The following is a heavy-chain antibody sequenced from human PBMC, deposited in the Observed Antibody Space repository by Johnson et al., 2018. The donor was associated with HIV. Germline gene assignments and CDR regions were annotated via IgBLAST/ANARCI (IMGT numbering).Heavy chain of an antibody. CDR3: AKERYSYGSGSGIDAFDI. J-gene: IGHJ3*02. D-gene: IGHD3-10*01. Sequence: LVESGGGLVQPGRSLRLSCAASGFSFDDYAMHWVLQVPGNGLEWVSGLSWNSGSIGYVDSVKGRFTGSRDNAKKFLYLHMNSLRAEDTALYYCAKERYSYGSGSGIDAFDIWGQGTMVTVPS. CDR1: GFSFDDYA. CDR2: LSWNSGSI. V-gene: IGHV3-9*01.